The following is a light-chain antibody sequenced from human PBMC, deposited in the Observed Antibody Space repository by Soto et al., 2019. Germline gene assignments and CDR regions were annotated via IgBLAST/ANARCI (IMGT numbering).Light chain of an antibody. CDR1: QSISSW. Sequence: DIQMTQSPSTLSASVGDRVTITCRASQSISSWLAWYQKKPGKAPKLMIYAASSLQSGVPSRFSGSGSGTDFTLTISSLQPEDFATYYCQHADSFPLITFGQGTRLEIK. CDR3: QHADSFPLIT. V-gene: IGKV1-12*01. CDR2: AAS. J-gene: IGKJ5*01.